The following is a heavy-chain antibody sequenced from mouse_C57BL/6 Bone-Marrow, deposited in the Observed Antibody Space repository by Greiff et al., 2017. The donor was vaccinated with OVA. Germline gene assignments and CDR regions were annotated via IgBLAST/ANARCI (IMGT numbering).Heavy chain of an antibody. D-gene: IGHD2-1*01. J-gene: IGHJ1*03. CDR1: GYAFSSSW. Sequence: VQLQQSGAELVKPGASVKISCKASGYAFSSSWMHWVKQRPGQGLEWIGRIYPADGDTNYNGKFKGKATLTADKSSSTAYMQLSSLTSEDSAVYFCASGNYPLDVWGTGTTVTVSS. CDR3: ASGNYPLDV. CDR2: IYPADGDT. V-gene: IGHV1-82*01.